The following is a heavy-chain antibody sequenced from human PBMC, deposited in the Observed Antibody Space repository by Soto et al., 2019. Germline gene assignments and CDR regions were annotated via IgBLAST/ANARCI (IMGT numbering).Heavy chain of an antibody. D-gene: IGHD2-2*01. V-gene: IGHV1-2*04. CDR3: ARDVVVPAAMGNTTYYYYYGMDV. Sequence: ASVKVSCKASGYTFTGYYMHWVRQAPGQGLEWMGWINPNSGGTNYAQKFQGWVTMTRDTSISTAYMELSRLRSDDTAVYYCARDVVVPAAMGNTTYYYYYGMDVWGQGTMVTVSS. CDR1: GYTFTGYY. J-gene: IGHJ6*02. CDR2: INPNSGGT.